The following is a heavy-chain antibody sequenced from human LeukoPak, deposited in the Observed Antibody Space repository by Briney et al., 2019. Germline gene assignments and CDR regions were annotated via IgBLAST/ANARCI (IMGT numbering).Heavy chain of an antibody. D-gene: IGHD3-22*01. V-gene: IGHV3-74*01. J-gene: IGHJ4*02. Sequence: GGSLRLSCAASGFTFSSYWMHWVRQAPGKGLVWVSRINSDGSSTSYADSVKGRFTISRDNAKNTLYLQMNSLRDDDTAVYYCATSHLTSGYSFDYWGQGTLVTVSS. CDR1: GFTFSSYW. CDR3: ATSHLTSGYSFDY. CDR2: INSDGSST.